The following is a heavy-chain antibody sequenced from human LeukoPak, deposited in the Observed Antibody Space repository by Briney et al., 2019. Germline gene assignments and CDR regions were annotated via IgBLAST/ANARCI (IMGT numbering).Heavy chain of an antibody. CDR1: GYTFTGYY. Sequence: ASVKVSCKASGYTFTGYYMHWVRQAPGQGLEWMGWINPNSGGTNYAQKFQGRVTMTRDTSISTAYMELSSLRSEDTAVYYCARGEGGDYFPYYYYYMDVWGKGTTVTVSS. V-gene: IGHV1-2*02. CDR3: ARGEGGDYFPYYYYYMDV. D-gene: IGHD4-17*01. CDR2: INPNSGGT. J-gene: IGHJ6*03.